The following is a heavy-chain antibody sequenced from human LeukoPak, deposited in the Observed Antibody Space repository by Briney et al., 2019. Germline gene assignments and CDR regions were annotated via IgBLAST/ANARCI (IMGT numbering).Heavy chain of an antibody. Sequence: GASVKVSCKASGYTFTSYDINWVRQATGQGPEWMGWMNPNSGNTGYAQKFQGRVTMTRNTSISTAYMELSSLRSEDTAVYYCARLSTGVNGMEVWGQGTTVTVSS. CDR2: MNPNSGNT. V-gene: IGHV1-8*01. CDR1: GYTFTSYD. J-gene: IGHJ6*02. CDR3: ARLSTGVNGMEV.